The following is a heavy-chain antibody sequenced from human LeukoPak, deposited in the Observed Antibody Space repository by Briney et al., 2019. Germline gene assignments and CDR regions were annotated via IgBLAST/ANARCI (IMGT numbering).Heavy chain of an antibody. CDR1: GFTFSSYW. CDR2: INSDGSST. D-gene: IGHD3-22*01. CDR3: ARVIPRGYYDSSGYLFDY. V-gene: IGHV3-74*01. J-gene: IGHJ4*02. Sequence: TGGSLRLSCAASGFTFSSYWMHWVRQAPGKGLVWVSRINSDGSSTSYADSMKGRFTISRDNAKNTLYLQMNSLRAEDTAVYYCARVIPRGYYDSSGYLFDYWGQGTLVTVSS.